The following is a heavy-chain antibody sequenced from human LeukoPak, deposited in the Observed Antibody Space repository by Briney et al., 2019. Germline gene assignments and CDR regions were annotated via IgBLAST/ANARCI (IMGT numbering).Heavy chain of an antibody. CDR3: ARVGDPEEYFDY. CDR1: GFTFSSYG. CDR2: ISYDGSNK. V-gene: IGHV3-30*03. J-gene: IGHJ4*02. Sequence: GRSLRLSCAASGFTFSSYGMHWVRQAPGKGLEWVAVISYDGSNKYYADSVKGRFTISRDNSKNTLYLQMNSLRAEDTAVYYCARVGDPEEYFDYWGQGTLVTVSS. D-gene: IGHD1-14*01.